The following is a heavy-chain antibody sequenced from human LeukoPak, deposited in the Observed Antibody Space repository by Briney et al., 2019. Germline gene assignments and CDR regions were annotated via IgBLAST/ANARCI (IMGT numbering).Heavy chain of an antibody. V-gene: IGHV3-30-3*01. CDR2: ISYDGSNK. CDR1: GFTFSSYA. J-gene: IGHJ4*02. Sequence: GGSLRLSCAASGFTFSSYAMRWVRQAPGKGLEWVAVISYDGSNKYYADSVKGRFTISRDNSKNTLYLQMNSLRAEDTAVYYCARAGVAARPLSYWGQGTLVTVSS. D-gene: IGHD6-6*01. CDR3: ARAGVAARPLSY.